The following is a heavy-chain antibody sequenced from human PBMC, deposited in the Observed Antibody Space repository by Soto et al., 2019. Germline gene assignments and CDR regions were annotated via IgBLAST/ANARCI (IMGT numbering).Heavy chain of an antibody. V-gene: IGHV3-53*01. D-gene: IGHD1-20*01. CDR1: GFTVSNTY. CDR2: IYGGGRT. CDR3: AKGFNWNRVDY. J-gene: IGHJ4*02. Sequence: PXGSLRLSCEASGFTVSNTYMSWIRQAPGRGLEWVSIIYGGGRTYYTDSVKGRFTISKDNSRNTVYLQMSSLRAEDTALYYCAKGFNWNRVDYWGQGTLVTVSS.